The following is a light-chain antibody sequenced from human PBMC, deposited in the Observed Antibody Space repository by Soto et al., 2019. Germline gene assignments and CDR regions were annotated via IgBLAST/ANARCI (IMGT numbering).Light chain of an antibody. CDR2: DAS. V-gene: IGKV3-20*01. Sequence: DIVLTQSPDSLAVSLGERATINCKSSQSVSGNFLAWYQQKPGQAPRLLIYDASSRSTGRFSGSGSGTDFNLTISRLEPEDFALYYCQQYGSSPPTFGQGTRLEIK. J-gene: IGKJ5*01. CDR3: QQYGSSPPT. CDR1: QSVSGNF.